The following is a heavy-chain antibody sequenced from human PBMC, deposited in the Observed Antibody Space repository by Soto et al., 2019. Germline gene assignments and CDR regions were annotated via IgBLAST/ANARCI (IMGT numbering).Heavy chain of an antibody. J-gene: IGHJ4*02. CDR1: GFTFSNYR. Sequence: PGGSLRLSCAASGFTFSNYRMHWVRQAPGKGLEWVAVISNDGSIKYYADSVKGRFTVSRDNSKNTLFLQMNSLRTEDTTVYYCAKPLYDSNGYYIDYWGQRTPVTVSS. V-gene: IGHV3-30*18. D-gene: IGHD3-22*01. CDR2: ISNDGSIK. CDR3: AKPLYDSNGYYIDY.